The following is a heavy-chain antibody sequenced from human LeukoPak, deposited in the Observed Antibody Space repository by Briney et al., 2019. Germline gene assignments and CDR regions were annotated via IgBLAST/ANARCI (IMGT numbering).Heavy chain of an antibody. V-gene: IGHV1-24*01. Sequence: GASVKVSCKVSGCTLTELSMHWVRQAPGKGLEWTGGFDPEDGETIYAQKFQGRVTMTEDTSADTAYMELSSLRSEDTAVYYCAVNMIVVRSYFDYWGQGTLVTVSS. CDR1: GCTLTELS. J-gene: IGHJ4*02. CDR3: AVNMIVVRSYFDY. CDR2: FDPEDGET. D-gene: IGHD3-22*01.